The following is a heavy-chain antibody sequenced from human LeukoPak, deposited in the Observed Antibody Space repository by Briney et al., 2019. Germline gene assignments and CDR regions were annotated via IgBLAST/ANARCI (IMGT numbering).Heavy chain of an antibody. CDR1: GYTFTSYG. D-gene: IGHD6-6*01. V-gene: IGHV1-18*01. CDR2: ISAYNGNT. J-gene: IGHJ5*02. Sequence: GASVKVSCKASGYTFTSYGISWVRQATGQGLEWMGWISAYNGNTNYAQKLQGRVTMTTDTSTSTAYMELRSLRSDDTAVYYCARRRSSSEGNNWFDPWGQGTLVTVSS. CDR3: ARRRSSSEGNNWFDP.